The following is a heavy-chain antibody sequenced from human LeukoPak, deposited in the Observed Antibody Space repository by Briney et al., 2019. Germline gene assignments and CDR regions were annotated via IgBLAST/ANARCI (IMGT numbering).Heavy chain of an antibody. J-gene: IGHJ6*03. CDR3: AGYYYDSSGYPHYYYYYYMDV. V-gene: IGHV4-59*08. CDR2: IYYSGST. Sequence: ASETLSLTCTVSGGSISSYYWSWIRQPPGKGLEWIGYIYYSGSTNYNPSLKSRVTISVDTSKNQFSLKLSSVTAADTDVYYCAGYYYDSSGYPHYYYYYYMDVWGKGTTVTVSS. CDR1: GGSISSYY. D-gene: IGHD3-22*01.